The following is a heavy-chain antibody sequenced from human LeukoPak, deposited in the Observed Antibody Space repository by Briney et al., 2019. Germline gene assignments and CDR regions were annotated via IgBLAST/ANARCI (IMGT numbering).Heavy chain of an antibody. CDR3: ARDYGSGTNDY. D-gene: IGHD3-10*01. CDR2: ISAGNGNT. J-gene: IGHJ4*02. Sequence: ASVKVSCKASGYTFTSYDINWVRQATGQGLEWMGWISAGNGNTKYSQKFQDRVTLTRDTSANTAYMELSSLTSEDTAVYYCARDYGSGTNDYWGQGTLVTVSS. V-gene: IGHV1-3*01. CDR1: GYTFTSYD.